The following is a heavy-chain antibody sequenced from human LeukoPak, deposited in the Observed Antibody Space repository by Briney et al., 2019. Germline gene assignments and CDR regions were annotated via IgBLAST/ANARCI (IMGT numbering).Heavy chain of an antibody. V-gene: IGHV3-23*01. CDR2: ISDGGSST. CDR1: GFTFSSYA. Sequence: GGSLRLSCAASGFTFSSYAMSWVRQAPGKGPGWVSGISDGGSSTDYADSVKGRFTISRDNSKNTLYLQLNSLRAEDAAVYCCARGGIYWSGFDYWGQGTLVTVSS. D-gene: IGHD2-8*02. CDR3: ARGGIYWSGFDY. J-gene: IGHJ4*02.